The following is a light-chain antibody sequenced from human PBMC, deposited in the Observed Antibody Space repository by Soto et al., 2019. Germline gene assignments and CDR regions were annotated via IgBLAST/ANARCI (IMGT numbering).Light chain of an antibody. CDR1: SSDVGGYNY. CDR2: EVS. Sequence: QSVLTQPASVSGSPGQSVTISCTGTSSDVGGYNYVSWYQHHPGKAPKLMIYEVSNRPSGVSNRFSGSKSGNTASLTISGLQAEEEADYYCSSYTSISTYVFGTGTKLTVL. J-gene: IGLJ1*01. V-gene: IGLV2-14*01. CDR3: SSYTSISTYV.